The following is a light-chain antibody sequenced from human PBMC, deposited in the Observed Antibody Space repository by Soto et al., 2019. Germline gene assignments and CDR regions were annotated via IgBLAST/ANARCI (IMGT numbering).Light chain of an antibody. CDR3: QQYDSSTPFT. Sequence: EIVLTQSPGTLSLSPGERATLSCRASQSVSSSYLASYQQKPGQAPRLLIYGASSRATGIPDRFSGSGSGTAFTLTISRLEPEDFEVYYCQQYDSSTPFTFGGGTKVEI. CDR2: GAS. V-gene: IGKV3-20*01. J-gene: IGKJ4*01. CDR1: QSVSSSY.